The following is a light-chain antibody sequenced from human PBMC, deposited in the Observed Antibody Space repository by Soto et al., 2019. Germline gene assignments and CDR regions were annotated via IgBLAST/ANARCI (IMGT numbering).Light chain of an antibody. CDR3: QQYNNRWT. J-gene: IGKJ1*01. V-gene: IGKV3-15*01. CDR1: QSVGSN. Sequence: EIVMTQSPATLSVSPGERDTLSCRARQSVGSNLAWYQQKPGQAPRLLIYGASTRAAGIPARFSGSGSGTQFTLTISSLQSEDFAVYFCQQYNNRWTVGPGTKVEIK. CDR2: GAS.